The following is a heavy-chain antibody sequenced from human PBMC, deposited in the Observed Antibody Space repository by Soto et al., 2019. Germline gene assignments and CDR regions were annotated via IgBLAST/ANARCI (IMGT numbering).Heavy chain of an antibody. CDR3: ARWGTTGGLDV. CDR1: GFTFRSYV. J-gene: IGHJ4*02. D-gene: IGHD3-16*01. Sequence: QVQLVESGGGVVQPGTYLRLSCVGSGFTFRSYVIHWVRQAPGKGLEWVALTSYDGSNNFYGDSVKGRFTISRHNSRNTVELQMDSLTFEHTALYSCARWGTTGGLDVWGQGTLVSVSS. V-gene: IGHV3-33*05. CDR2: TSYDGSNN.